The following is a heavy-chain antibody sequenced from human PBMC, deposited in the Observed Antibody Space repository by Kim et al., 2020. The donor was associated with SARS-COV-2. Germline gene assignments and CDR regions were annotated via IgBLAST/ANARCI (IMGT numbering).Heavy chain of an antibody. CDR3: ARSRGYSYGFPYYFDY. D-gene: IGHD5-18*01. Sequence: SLKTRLTISKDTSKNQVVLTMTNMDPVDTATYYCARSRGYSYGFPYYFDYWGQGTLVTVSS. J-gene: IGHJ4*02. V-gene: IGHV2-70*01.